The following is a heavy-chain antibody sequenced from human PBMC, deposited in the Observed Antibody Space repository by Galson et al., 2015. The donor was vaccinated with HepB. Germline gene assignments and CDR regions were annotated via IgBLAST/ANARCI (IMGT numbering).Heavy chain of an antibody. V-gene: IGHV3-74*01. D-gene: IGHD1-26*01. CDR2: MNDDGSFT. J-gene: IGHJ4*02. CDR3: ARGWGGYVDY. Sequence: SLRLSCAASGFTFSTYWMHWVRQAPGKGLVWVSRMNDDGSFTTYADSVKGRFTISRDKARNTLYLQMNSLRAEDTAVYYCARGWGGYVDYWGRGTLVTVSS. CDR1: GFTFSTYW.